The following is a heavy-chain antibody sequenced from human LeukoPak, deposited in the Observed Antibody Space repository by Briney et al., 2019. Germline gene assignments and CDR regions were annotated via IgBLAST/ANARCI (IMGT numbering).Heavy chain of an antibody. CDR1: GFTFSNYA. CDR2: ISGSGGST. Sequence: PGESLRLSCAASGFTFSNYAMSWVRQAPGKGLEWVSAISGSGGSTYYADSVKGRFTISRDNSKNTLYLQMNSLRAEDTAVYYCAKSPDYDILTGYFDYWGQGTLVTVSS. D-gene: IGHD3-9*01. V-gene: IGHV3-23*01. J-gene: IGHJ4*02. CDR3: AKSPDYDILTGYFDY.